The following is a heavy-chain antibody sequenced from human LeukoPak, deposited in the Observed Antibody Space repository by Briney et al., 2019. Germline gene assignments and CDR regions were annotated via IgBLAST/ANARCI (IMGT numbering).Heavy chain of an antibody. J-gene: IGHJ6*02. CDR2: INYSGST. CDR3: ARAQLNLLVDFGMDV. V-gene: IGHV4-59*01. CDR1: GGSITTYY. D-gene: IGHD1-1*01. Sequence: SETLSLTCTVSGGSITTYYWTWIRQPPGKGLEWIGYINYSGSTNYNPSLKSRVTISVDTSKNQFSLELSSVTAADTAVYYCARAQLNLLVDFGMDVWGQGTTVTVSS.